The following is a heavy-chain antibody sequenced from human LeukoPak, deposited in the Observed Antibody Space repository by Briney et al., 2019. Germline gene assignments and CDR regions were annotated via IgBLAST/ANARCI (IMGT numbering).Heavy chain of an antibody. J-gene: IGHJ4*02. Sequence: PGGSLRLSCAASGFTLSSYEMNWVRQAPGKGLEWIPYISSSGSTIYYGDSVKGRFTISRDSAKNSLYLQMNSLRAEDTAVYYYAKGWDSGPHFGSWGQGTLVTVSS. CDR2: ISSSGSTI. V-gene: IGHV3-48*03. CDR1: GFTLSSYE. D-gene: IGHD1-26*01. CDR3: AKGWDSGPHFGS.